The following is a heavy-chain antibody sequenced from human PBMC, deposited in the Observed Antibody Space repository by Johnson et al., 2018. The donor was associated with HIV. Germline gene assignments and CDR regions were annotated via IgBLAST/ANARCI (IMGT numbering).Heavy chain of an antibody. Sequence: VQLVESGGGLVQPGGSLRLSCAASGFTVSSNYMNWVRQAPGKGLEWVSVIYSGGRTYYADSVKGRFTISRDNSKNTLYLQMSSRRVEDTAVYYCSRDLRGVVAAAGPVGDFSDIWGQGTMVTVSS. V-gene: IGHV3-66*01. J-gene: IGHJ3*02. D-gene: IGHD6-13*01. CDR3: SRDLRGVVAAAGPVGDFSDI. CDR1: GFTVSSNY. CDR2: IYSGGRT.